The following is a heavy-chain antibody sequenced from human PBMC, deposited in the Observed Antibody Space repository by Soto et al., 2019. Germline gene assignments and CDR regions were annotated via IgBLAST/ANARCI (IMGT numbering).Heavy chain of an antibody. CDR1: GFTFSSYA. Sequence: GGSLRLSCAASGFTFSSYAMNWVRQAPGKGLEWVSAISGSGGSTYYADSVKGRFTISRDNSKNTLYLQMNSLRAEDTAVYYCAKTPRLWFEELLGLSWDLDYWGQETLLTVSS. CDR3: AKTPRLWFEELLGLSWDLDY. D-gene: IGHD3-10*01. CDR2: ISGSGGST. V-gene: IGHV3-23*01. J-gene: IGHJ4*02.